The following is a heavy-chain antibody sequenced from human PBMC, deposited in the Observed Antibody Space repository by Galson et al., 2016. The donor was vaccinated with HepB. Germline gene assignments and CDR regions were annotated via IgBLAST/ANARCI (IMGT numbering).Heavy chain of an antibody. D-gene: IGHD2/OR15-2a*01. J-gene: IGHJ5*02. CDR1: GDSVSSNSAA. CDR2: TYYRSKWYN. V-gene: IGHV6-1*01. CDR3: ASERCSTFRCQNWFDP. Sequence: CAISGDSVSSNSAAWTWIRQSPLRGLEWLGRTYYRSKWYNDYAVSVKSRISIHPDTSKNQFSLQLNSVTPEETGVYYCASERCSTFRCQNWFDPWGQGTLVTVSS.